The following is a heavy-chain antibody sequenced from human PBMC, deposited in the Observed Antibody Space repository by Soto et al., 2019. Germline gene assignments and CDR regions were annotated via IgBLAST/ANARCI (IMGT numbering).Heavy chain of an antibody. Sequence: PSETLSLTCTDSGGSISSYYWSWIRQPAGKGLEWIGRIYTSGSTNYNPSLKSRVTMSVDTSKNQFSLKLSSVTAADTAVYYCARAGAAAFITPFRSIEYNWFDPWGQGTLVTVSS. J-gene: IGHJ5*02. D-gene: IGHD2-2*01. CDR1: GGSISSYY. CDR2: IYTSGST. V-gene: IGHV4-4*07. CDR3: ARAGAAAFITPFRSIEYNWFDP.